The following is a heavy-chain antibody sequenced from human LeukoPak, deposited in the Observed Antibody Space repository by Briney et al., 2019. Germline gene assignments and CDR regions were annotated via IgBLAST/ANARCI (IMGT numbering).Heavy chain of an antibody. D-gene: IGHD3-3*01. V-gene: IGHV3-48*01. Sequence: GGSLRLSCAASGFTFSSYSMNWVRQAPGKGLEWVSYISSSSSTIYYADSVKGRFTISRDNAKNSLYLQMDSLRAEDTAVYYCARDDPTYYDFWSGYYLDYWGQGTLVTVSS. CDR1: GFTFSSYS. J-gene: IGHJ4*02. CDR2: ISSSSSTI. CDR3: ARDDPTYYDFWSGYYLDY.